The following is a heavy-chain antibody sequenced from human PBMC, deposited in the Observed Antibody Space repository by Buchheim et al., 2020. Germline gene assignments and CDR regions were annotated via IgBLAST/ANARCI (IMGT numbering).Heavy chain of an antibody. CDR2: INHSGST. CDR1: GGSFSGYY. Sequence: QVQLQQGGAGLLKPSETLSLTCAVYGGSFSGYYWSWIRQPPGKGLEWIGEINHSGSTNYNPSLKSRVTISVDTSKNQFSLKLSSVTAADTAVYYCARGRLRTKLKNWFDPWGQGTL. CDR3: ARGRLRTKLKNWFDP. V-gene: IGHV4-34*01. J-gene: IGHJ5*02. D-gene: IGHD4-17*01.